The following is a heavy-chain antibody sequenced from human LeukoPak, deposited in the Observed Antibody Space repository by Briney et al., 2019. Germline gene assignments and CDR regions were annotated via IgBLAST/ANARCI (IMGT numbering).Heavy chain of an antibody. CDR1: GVSISSYY. CDR3: ARDRYSGSYYDYYYYYMDV. V-gene: IGHV4-4*07. CDR2: IYSGGST. Sequence: PSETLSLTCSVSGVSISSYYWSWIRQPAGKGLEWIGRIYSGGSTNYSPSLKSRVTVSVDTSKNELSLKLTSVTAADTAVYYCARDRYSGSYYDYYYYYMDVWGKGTTVTVSS. D-gene: IGHD1-26*01. J-gene: IGHJ6*03.